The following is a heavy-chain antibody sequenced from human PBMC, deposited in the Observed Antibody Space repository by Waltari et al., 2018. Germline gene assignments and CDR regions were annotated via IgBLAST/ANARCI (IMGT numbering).Heavy chain of an antibody. CDR2: ISFSGTT. CDR1: VASIRSSGNY. CDR3: AKETAFTLDS. V-gene: IGHV4-31*03. D-gene: IGHD2-21*02. J-gene: IGHJ4*02. Sequence: QVQLQESGPGLVKPSQTLSLTCTVSVASIRSSGNYWTWIRHHPGRGLEWIGYISFSGTTYYSPSLRSRLTISIDTSKNQFSLNLSSLTAADTAVYFCAKETAFTLDSWGQGTLVTVSS.